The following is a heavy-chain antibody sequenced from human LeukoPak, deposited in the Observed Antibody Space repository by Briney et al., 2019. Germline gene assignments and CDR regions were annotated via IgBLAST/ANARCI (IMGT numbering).Heavy chain of an antibody. CDR2: FGPEDGET. Sequence: RASVKVSCKVSGYTLTELSMHWVRQAPGKGLEWMGGFGPEDGETIYAQKFQGRVTMTEDTSTDTAYMELSSLRSEDTAVYYCATTRVAATPDSYYYYYYGMDVWGQGTTVTVSS. D-gene: IGHD2-15*01. V-gene: IGHV1-24*01. J-gene: IGHJ6*02. CDR3: ATTRVAATPDSYYYYYYGMDV. CDR1: GYTLTELS.